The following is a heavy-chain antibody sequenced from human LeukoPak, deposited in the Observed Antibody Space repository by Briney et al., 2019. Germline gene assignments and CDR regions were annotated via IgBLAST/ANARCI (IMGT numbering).Heavy chain of an antibody. V-gene: IGHV3-66*01. D-gene: IGHD2-15*01. CDR1: GFTVTSNY. Sequence: GGSLRLSCEASGFTVTSNYMSWVRQAPGKGLEWVSVIYSGGSTYYADSVKGRFIISRDNSKNTLYLQMNSLRAEDTAVYYCAREKCSGGSCYSGGFDYWGQGTLVTVSS. J-gene: IGHJ4*02. CDR2: IYSGGST. CDR3: AREKCSGGSCYSGGFDY.